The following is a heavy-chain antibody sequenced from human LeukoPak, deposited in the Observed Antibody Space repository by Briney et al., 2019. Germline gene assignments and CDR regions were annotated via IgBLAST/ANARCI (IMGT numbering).Heavy chain of an antibody. CDR1: GFTFSSYG. Sequence: HPGGSLRLSCAASGFTFSSYGMHWVRQAPGKGLEWVTFIRYDGSNKYYADSVKGRFTISRDNSKNTLYLQMNSLRAEDTAVYYCAKDRMVYAIDGFDYWGQGTLVTVSS. CDR3: AKDRMVYAIDGFDY. CDR2: IRYDGSNK. D-gene: IGHD2-8*01. J-gene: IGHJ4*02. V-gene: IGHV3-30*02.